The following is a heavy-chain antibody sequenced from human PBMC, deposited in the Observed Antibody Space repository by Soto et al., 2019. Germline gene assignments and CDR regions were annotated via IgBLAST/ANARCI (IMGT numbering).Heavy chain of an antibody. Sequence: GGSLRLSCAASGFTVSSNYMSWVRQAPGKGLEWVSVIYSGGSTYYADSVKGRFTISRDNSKNTLYLQMNSLRAEDTAVYYCASLGRYSSSSYWGQGTLVTVSS. CDR1: GFTVSSNY. D-gene: IGHD6-6*01. V-gene: IGHV3-53*01. J-gene: IGHJ4*02. CDR3: ASLGRYSSSSY. CDR2: IYSGGST.